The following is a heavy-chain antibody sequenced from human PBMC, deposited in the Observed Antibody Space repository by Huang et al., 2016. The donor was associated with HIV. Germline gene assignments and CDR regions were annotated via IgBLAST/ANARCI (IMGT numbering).Heavy chain of an antibody. CDR1: GFTFDDFA. CDR2: INWKRGNI. D-gene: IGHD3-16*01. V-gene: IGHV3-9*01. Sequence: GGLVRPGRSLRLSCAASGFTFDDFAMHWVRQTPGQGLEWVSGINWKRGNIAYADSVRGRLTICRDNAKNSLYLQMNSLRPEDTAWYYCAKDWGYDFGAFDFWGRGTMVTVSS. CDR3: AKDWGYDFGAFDF. J-gene: IGHJ3*01.